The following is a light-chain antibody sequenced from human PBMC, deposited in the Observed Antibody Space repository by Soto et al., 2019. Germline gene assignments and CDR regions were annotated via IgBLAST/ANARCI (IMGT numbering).Light chain of an antibody. CDR3: QQIDNLPFT. CDR2: EGS. V-gene: IGKV1-33*01. Sequence: IQMTQSPSSQSAFVGDRVTITCQASQDIGKSVNWYQHQPGRAPRLLIYEGSNLETGVPSRFRGGGSGTEFNLTISSLQSEDIATYSCQQIDNLPFTFGLGTKLEIK. J-gene: IGKJ2*01. CDR1: QDIGKS.